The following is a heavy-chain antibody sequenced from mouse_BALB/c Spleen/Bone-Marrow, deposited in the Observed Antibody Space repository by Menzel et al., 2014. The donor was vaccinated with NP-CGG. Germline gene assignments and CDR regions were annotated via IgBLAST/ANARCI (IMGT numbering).Heavy chain of an antibody. D-gene: IGHD2-1*01. CDR1: GDSITNGY. CDR2: INYSGST. V-gene: IGHV3-8*02. Sequence: EVKLVESGPSLVKPSQTLSLTCSVTGDSITNGYWNWIRKFPGNKLEYMGYINYSGSTYYNPSLKSRISITRDTSKNXIFLQLNAVTTEDTATYYCVRSGYYGSYPASYWGQGTLVTVSA. CDR3: VRSGYYGSYPASY. J-gene: IGHJ3*01.